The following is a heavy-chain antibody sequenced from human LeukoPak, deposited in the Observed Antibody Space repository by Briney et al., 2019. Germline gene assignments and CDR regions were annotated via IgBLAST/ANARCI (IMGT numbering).Heavy chain of an antibody. CDR3: AKEGYYYDSSGYSDY. D-gene: IGHD3-22*01. J-gene: IGHJ4*02. CDR1: GFTFSSYA. V-gene: IGHV3-23*01. Sequence: LSGGSLRLSCAASGFTFSSYAMSWVRQAPGKGLEWVSAISGSGGSTYYADSVKGRFTISRDNSKNTLYLQMNSLRAEDTAVYYCAKEGYYYDSSGYSDYWGQGTLVTVSS. CDR2: ISGSGGST.